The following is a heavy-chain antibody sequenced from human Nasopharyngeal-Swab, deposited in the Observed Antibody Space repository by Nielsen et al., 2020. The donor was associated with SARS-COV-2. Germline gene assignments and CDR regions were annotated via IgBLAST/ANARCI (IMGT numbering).Heavy chain of an antibody. J-gene: IGHJ6*02. CDR3: AKDRGSSGYYYGMDA. D-gene: IGHD6-13*01. CDR2: ISYDGSNK. Sequence: VRQMPGKGLEWVAVISYDGSNKYYADSVKGRFTISRDNSKNTLYLQMNSLRAEDTAVYYCAKDRGSSGYYYGMDAWGQGTTVTVSS. V-gene: IGHV3-30*18.